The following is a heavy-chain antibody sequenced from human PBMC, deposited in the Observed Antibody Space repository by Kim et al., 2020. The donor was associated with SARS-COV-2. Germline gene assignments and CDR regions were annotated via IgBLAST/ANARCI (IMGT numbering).Heavy chain of an antibody. CDR3: ARLDGGSSYGPSGY. D-gene: IGHD2-15*01. CDR2: IYPGDSDI. CDR1: GYSFTSYW. J-gene: IGHJ4*02. Sequence: GESLKISCKGSGYSFTSYWIGWVRQMPGKGLEWMGIIYPGDSDISYSPSFQGQVTISDDEFISTAYLQWSSLKASDTAMYYCARLDGGSSYGPSGYWGQGTLVTVSS. V-gene: IGHV5-51*01.